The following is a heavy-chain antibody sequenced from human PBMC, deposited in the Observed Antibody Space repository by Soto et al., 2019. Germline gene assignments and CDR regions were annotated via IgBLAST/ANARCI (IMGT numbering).Heavy chain of an antibody. CDR1: GFSFSSYA. D-gene: IGHD2-8*01. CDR3: ASRSATVLSLTY. Sequence: GGSLRLSCVAPGFSFSSYAMNWVRQAPGKGLEWVSTISGSFGSTYYADSAQGRFTVSRDNSKNTLYLQMNSLRAEDTAVYYCASRSATVLSLTYWGPGTQVTVSS. V-gene: IGHV3-23*01. J-gene: IGHJ4*02. CDR2: ISGSFGST.